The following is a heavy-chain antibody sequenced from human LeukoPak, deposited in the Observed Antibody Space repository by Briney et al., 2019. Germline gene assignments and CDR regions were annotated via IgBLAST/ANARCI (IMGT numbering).Heavy chain of an antibody. CDR1: GFTFSDYY. D-gene: IGHD1-26*01. J-gene: IGHJ4*02. CDR3: AKAQRYSGTFFDY. V-gene: IGHV3-11*01. CDR2: ISSSGSTI. Sequence: GGSLRLSCAASGFTFSDYYMSWIRQAPGKGLEWVSYISSSGSTIYYADSVKGRFTISRDNAKNSLYLQMNSLRAEDTAVYYCAKAQRYSGTFFDYWGQGTLVTVSS.